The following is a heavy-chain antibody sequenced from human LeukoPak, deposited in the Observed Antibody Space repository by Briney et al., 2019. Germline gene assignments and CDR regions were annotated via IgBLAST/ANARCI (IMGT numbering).Heavy chain of an antibody. J-gene: IGHJ4*02. D-gene: IGHD1-26*01. CDR1: GGSISSGSYY. CDR2: IYTSGST. Sequence: SETLSLTCTVSGGSISSGSYYWSWIRQPAGKGLEWIGRIYTSGSTNYNPSLKSRVTISVDTSKNQFSLKLSSVTAADTAVYYCARVRGLNYFDYWGQGTLVTVSS. V-gene: IGHV4-61*02. CDR3: ARVRGLNYFDY.